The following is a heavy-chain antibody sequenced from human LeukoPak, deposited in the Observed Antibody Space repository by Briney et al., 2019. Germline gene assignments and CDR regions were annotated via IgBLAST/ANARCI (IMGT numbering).Heavy chain of an antibody. J-gene: IGHJ4*02. CDR2: ISGSGGST. CDR3: ARDDPDSGSYTVDY. Sequence: GGSLRLSCAASGFTFSSYAMSWVRQAPGKGLEWVSAISGSGGSTYYADPVKGRFTIPRDNSKNTLYLQMNSLRAEDTAVYYCARDDPDSGSYTVDYWGQGTLVTVSS. CDR1: GFTFSSYA. V-gene: IGHV3-23*01. D-gene: IGHD1-26*01.